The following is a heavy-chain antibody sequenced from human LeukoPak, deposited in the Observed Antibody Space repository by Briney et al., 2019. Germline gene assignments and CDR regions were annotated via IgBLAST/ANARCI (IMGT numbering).Heavy chain of an antibody. CDR2: ISSSGGDT. J-gene: IGHJ4*02. CDR3: ARQLGYCSSGTCYFDY. V-gene: IGHV3-23*01. D-gene: IGHD2-15*01. CDR1: GFTFNNYA. Sequence: PGGSLRLSCAASGFTFNNYAMSWVRQAPGKGLEWVSAISSSGGDTYYAESVKGRFTVSRDNSQNTLYLQMNSLRAEDTALYYCARQLGYCSSGTCYFDYWGQGTLVTVSS.